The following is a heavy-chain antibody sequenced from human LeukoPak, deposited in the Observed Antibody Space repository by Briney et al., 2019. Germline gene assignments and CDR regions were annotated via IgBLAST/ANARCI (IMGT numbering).Heavy chain of an antibody. V-gene: IGHV3-30*02. CDR3: AKSLLTTATGTGRAFDI. CDR1: GFTFSTSG. J-gene: IGHJ3*02. CDR2: IRFDGSDK. Sequence: GGSLRLSCVASGFTFSTSGLHWVRQAPGKGLEWVTFIRFDGSDKYYADSVKGRFTVSRDNSNNTLHLQMNNLRPEDTAVYYCAKSLLTTATGTGRAFDIWGQGTMVTVSA. D-gene: IGHD1-1*01.